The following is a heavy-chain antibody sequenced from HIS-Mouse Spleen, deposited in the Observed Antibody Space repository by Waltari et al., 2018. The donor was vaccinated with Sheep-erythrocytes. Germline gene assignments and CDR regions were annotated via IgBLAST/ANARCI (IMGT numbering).Heavy chain of an antibody. Sequence: EVQLVESGGGLVQPGGSLRLCAASSGLTFSNAWMCWVRQAPGKGREWVGRIKSKTDGGTTEYAAPVKGRFTISRDGSKNTLYLRMNSLKTEDTAVYYCTTDPYVWLLSHWGQGTLVTVSS. CDR1: GLTFSNAW. CDR3: TTDPYVWLLSH. V-gene: IGHV3-15*01. J-gene: IGHJ4*02. CDR2: IKSKTDGGTT. D-gene: IGHD3-9*01.